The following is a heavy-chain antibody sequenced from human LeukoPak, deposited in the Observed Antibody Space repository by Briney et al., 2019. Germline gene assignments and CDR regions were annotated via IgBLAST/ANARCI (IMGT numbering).Heavy chain of an antibody. J-gene: IGHJ5*02. V-gene: IGHV3-11*05. CDR3: ARANSQRGILNWFDP. D-gene: IGHD4-23*01. Sequence: GGSLRLSCAASGFTFSDYYMSWIRQAPGKRLEWVSYISSSSSYTNYADSVKGRFTISRDNAKNSLYLQMNSLRAEDTAVYYCARANSQRGILNWFDPWGQGTLVTVSS. CDR1: GFTFSDYY. CDR2: ISSSSSYT.